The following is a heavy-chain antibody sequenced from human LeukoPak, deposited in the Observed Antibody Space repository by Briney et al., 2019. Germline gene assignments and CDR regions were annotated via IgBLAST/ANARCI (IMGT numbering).Heavy chain of an antibody. CDR2: ISYDGSNK. Sequence: GRSLRLSCAASGFTFSSYAMHWVRQAPGKGLEWVAVISYDGSNKYYADSVKGRFTISRDNSKNTLYLQMNSLRAEDTAVYYCASLVQELGYWGQGTLVTVSS. CDR1: GFTFSSYA. CDR3: ASLVQELGY. V-gene: IGHV3-30*01. D-gene: IGHD4-11*01. J-gene: IGHJ4*02.